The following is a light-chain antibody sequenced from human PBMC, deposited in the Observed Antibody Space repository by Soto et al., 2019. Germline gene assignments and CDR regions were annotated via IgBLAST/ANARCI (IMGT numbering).Light chain of an antibody. CDR2: AIS. Sequence: DIQMTQSPSSLSASVGDRVTITCRASQSITNYLNWYQQKPGKAPKLLMHAISTLQSGVPSRFGGSGSGTEFTLTISSLQPDDFATYYCQQSYSTPYTFGQWTK. CDR1: QSITNY. V-gene: IGKV1-39*01. J-gene: IGKJ2*01. CDR3: QQSYSTPYT.